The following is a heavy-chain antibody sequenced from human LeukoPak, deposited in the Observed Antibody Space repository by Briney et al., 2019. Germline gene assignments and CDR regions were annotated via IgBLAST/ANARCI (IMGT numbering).Heavy chain of an antibody. CDR1: GYTFTGYY. J-gene: IGHJ6*03. D-gene: IGHD5-12*01. CDR3: ARDGWLRSSDYYYYMDV. V-gene: IGHV1-2*02. Sequence: ASVKVSCKASGYTFTGYYMHWVRQAPGQGLEWMGWINPNSGGTNYAQKFQGRVTMTRDTSISTAYMELSRLRSDDTAVYYCARDGWLRSSDYYYYMDVWGKGTTVTVSS. CDR2: INPNSGGT.